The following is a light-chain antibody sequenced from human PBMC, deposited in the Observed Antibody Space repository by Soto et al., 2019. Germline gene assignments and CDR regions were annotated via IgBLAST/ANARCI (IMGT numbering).Light chain of an antibody. V-gene: IGKV1-5*03. J-gene: IGKJ4*01. CDR3: QQYDSYPLT. CDR1: QTVYNW. Sequence: DIQMTQSPSTLSASIGDIVTITCRASQTVYNWLAWYQQKPGKAPNLLIYKASTLETGVPSRFSGTGSGTEFTLTITSLQPDDFATYFCQQYDSYPLTFGGGTKVEIK. CDR2: KAS.